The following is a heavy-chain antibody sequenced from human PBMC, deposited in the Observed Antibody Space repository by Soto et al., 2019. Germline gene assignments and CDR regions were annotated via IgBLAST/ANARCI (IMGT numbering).Heavy chain of an antibody. J-gene: IGHJ6*03. CDR3: ARIGTVSHYYYYYMDV. Sequence: SETLSLTCTVSGGSISSYYWSWIRQPPGKGLEWIGYIYYSGSTNYNPSLKSRVTISVDTSKNQFSLKLSSVTAADTAVYYCARIGTVSHYYYYYMDVWGKGTTVTVSS. D-gene: IGHD4-17*01. CDR1: GGSISSYY. CDR2: IYYSGST. V-gene: IGHV4-59*01.